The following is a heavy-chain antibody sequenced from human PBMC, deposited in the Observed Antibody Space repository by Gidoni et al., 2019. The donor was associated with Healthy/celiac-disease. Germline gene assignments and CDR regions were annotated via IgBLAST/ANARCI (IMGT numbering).Heavy chain of an antibody. CDR3: ATASSSGWYYFDY. CDR1: GFTFSSYW. V-gene: IGHV3-74*01. CDR2: SNSDGSST. J-gene: IGHJ4*02. D-gene: IGHD6-19*01. Sequence: EVQLVESGGGLVQPGGSLRLSCAASGFTFSSYWMHWVRQAPGKGLVWVSRSNSDGSSTSYADSVKGRFTISRDNAKNTLYLQMNSLRAEDTAVYYCATASSSGWYYFDYWGQGTLVTVSS.